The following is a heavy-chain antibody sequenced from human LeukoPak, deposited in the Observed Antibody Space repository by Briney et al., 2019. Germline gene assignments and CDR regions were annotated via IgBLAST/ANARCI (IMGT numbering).Heavy chain of an antibody. CDR3: ARDNRGAYCSGGSCYSNLDY. CDR2: IYHSGST. J-gene: IGHJ4*02. D-gene: IGHD2-15*01. Sequence: PSGTLSLTCAVSGGSISSSNWWSWVRQPPGKGLEWIGEIYHSGSTNYNPSLKSRVTISVDKSKNQFSLKLSSVTAADTAVYYCARDNRGAYCSGGSCYSNLDYWGQGTLVTVSS. V-gene: IGHV4-4*02. CDR1: GGSISSSNW.